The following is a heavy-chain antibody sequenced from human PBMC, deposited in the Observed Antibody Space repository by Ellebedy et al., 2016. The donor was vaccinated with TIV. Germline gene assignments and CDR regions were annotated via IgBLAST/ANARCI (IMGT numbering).Heavy chain of an antibody. V-gene: IGHV3-48*01. CDR1: GFTFSSYS. Sequence: PGGSLRLSCAASGFTFSSYSMNWVRKAPGKGLEWVSYISSSSSTIYYEDSVKGRLTISRDNSKSTLYLQMNSLRTEDTAVYYCARGGEINSYAAADYWGQGTLVTVSS. J-gene: IGHJ4*02. CDR2: ISSSSSTI. D-gene: IGHD2-2*01. CDR3: ARGGEINSYAAADY.